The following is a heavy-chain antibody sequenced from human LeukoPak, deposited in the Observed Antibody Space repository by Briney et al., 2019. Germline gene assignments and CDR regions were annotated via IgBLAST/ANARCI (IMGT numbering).Heavy chain of an antibody. Sequence: SETLSLTCPVSGVSISSYYWTWIRLPAGKGLEWIGRIYSGGSTNYNPSLKSRVTMSVDTSKNQFSLKLTSVTAADTAVYYCAREFYYYDSSGDNWFDPWGQGTLVTVPS. V-gene: IGHV4-4*07. D-gene: IGHD3-22*01. CDR1: GVSISSYY. CDR2: IYSGGST. J-gene: IGHJ5*02. CDR3: AREFYYYDSSGDNWFDP.